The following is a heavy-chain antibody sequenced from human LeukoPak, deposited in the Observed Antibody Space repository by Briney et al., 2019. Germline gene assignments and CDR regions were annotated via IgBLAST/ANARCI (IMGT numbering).Heavy chain of an antibody. D-gene: IGHD1-1*01. V-gene: IGHV3-23*01. CDR1: GFTFSSYA. Sequence: PGGSLRLSCAASGFTFSSYAMSWVRQAPGKGLEWVSVISGPGYTTYYADSVKGRLTTSRDNSNNMLYLQLNSLRAEDTAVYYCAKDLSDNYNLFDYWGQGTLVTVSS. CDR3: AKDLSDNYNLFDY. CDR2: ISGPGYTT. J-gene: IGHJ4*02.